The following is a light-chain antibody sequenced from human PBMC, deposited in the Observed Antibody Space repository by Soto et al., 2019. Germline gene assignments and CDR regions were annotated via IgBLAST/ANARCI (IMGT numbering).Light chain of an antibody. Sequence: QSALTQPASVSGSPGQSITISCTGTSSDVGGYNFVSWYQQHPGKAPKLMIYDVTNRPSGVSNRFSGSKSGTSASLAITGLQAEDEADYYCQSYDRSLRGYVFGTGTKLTVL. J-gene: IGLJ1*01. CDR3: QSYDRSLRGYV. V-gene: IGLV2-14*01. CDR2: DVT. CDR1: SSDVGGYNF.